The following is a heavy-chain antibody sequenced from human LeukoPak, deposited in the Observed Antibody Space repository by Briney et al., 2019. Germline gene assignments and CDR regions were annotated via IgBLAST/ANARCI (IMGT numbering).Heavy chain of an antibody. CDR2: IYSSGST. J-gene: IGHJ4*02. D-gene: IGHD3-3*01. V-gene: IGHV4-39*01. CDR3: ATNEWSGYYFEY. Sequence: SQTLSLTCTVSGGSISSSSYYWGWIRQPPGKGLEWIGSIYSSGSTYYNPSLKSRVTISVDTSKNQFSLKLSSVTAADTAVYYCATNEWSGYYFEYWGQGTLVPVSS. CDR1: GGSISSSSYY.